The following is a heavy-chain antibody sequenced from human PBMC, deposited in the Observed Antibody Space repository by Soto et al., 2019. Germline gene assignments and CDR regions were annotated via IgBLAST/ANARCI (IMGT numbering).Heavy chain of an antibody. J-gene: IGHJ5*02. D-gene: IGHD3-22*01. CDR2: IYHSGST. Sequence: SETLSLTCAVSGGSISSGGYSWSWIRQPPGKGLEWIGYIYHSGSTYYNPSLKSRVTISVDRSKNQFSLKLSSVTAADTAVYYCARVKDYYDSSGYHNWFDPWAQGTLVTVS. CDR1: GGSISSGGYS. CDR3: ARVKDYYDSSGYHNWFDP. V-gene: IGHV4-30-2*01.